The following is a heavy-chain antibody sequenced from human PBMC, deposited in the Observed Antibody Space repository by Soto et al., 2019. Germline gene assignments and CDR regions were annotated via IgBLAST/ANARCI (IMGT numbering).Heavy chain of an antibody. D-gene: IGHD2-21*02. CDR1: GGSISSGGYY. Sequence: SETLSLTCTVSGGSISSGGYYWSWIRQHPGKGLEWIGYIYYSGNTYYNPSLKSRVTISVDTSKNQFSLKLSSVTAADTAVYYCARGGGHGDCRGGCWFDSWGQGPLVTVSS. V-gene: IGHV4-31*03. CDR3: ARGGGHGDCRGGCWFDS. J-gene: IGHJ5*01. CDR2: IYYSGNT.